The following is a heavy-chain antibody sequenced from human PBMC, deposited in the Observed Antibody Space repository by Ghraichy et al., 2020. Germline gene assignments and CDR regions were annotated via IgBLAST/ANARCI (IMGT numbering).Heavy chain of an antibody. V-gene: IGHV4-31*03. CDR2: IYYSGST. D-gene: IGHD6-13*01. CDR1: GGSISSGGYY. Sequence: SETLSLTCTVSGGSISSGGYYWSWIRQHPGKGLEWIGYIYYSGSTYYNPSLKSRVTISVDTSKNQFSLKLSSVTAADTAVYYCARLRGSSWSHYYYYYYMDVWGKGTTVTVSS. J-gene: IGHJ6*03. CDR3: ARLRGSSWSHYYYYYYMDV.